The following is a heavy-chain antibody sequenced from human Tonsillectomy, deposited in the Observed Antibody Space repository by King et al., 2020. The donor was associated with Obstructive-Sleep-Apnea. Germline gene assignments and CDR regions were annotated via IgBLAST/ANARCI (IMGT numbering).Heavy chain of an antibody. D-gene: IGHD3-22*01. J-gene: IGHJ4*02. V-gene: IGHV4-4*02. Sequence: VQLQVSGPGLVKPSGTLSLTCAVSGGSISSGNWWSWVRQPPGKGLEWIGEIYHSGSTNYNPSLKSRVTISVDKSNNHFSLKLISVTAADTAVYYCAREGSSGYSLGYWGQGALVTVSS. CDR2: IYHSGST. CDR3: AREGSSGYSLGY. CDR1: GGSISSGNW.